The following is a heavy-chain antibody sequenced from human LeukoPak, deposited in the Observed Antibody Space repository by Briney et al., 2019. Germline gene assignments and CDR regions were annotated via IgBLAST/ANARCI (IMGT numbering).Heavy chain of an antibody. V-gene: IGHV3-48*01. CDR2: ISSGSRTI. D-gene: IGHD5-18*01. J-gene: IGHJ4*02. CDR1: GFTFSTYN. Sequence: PGGSLRLSCAGSGFTFSTYNMNWVRQAPGRGLEWVSYISSGSRTISYADSVKGRFTISRDNAKKSLYLQMNSLRAEDTAVYYCARTGNTYGFGYWGQGTLVTVS. CDR3: ARTGNTYGFGY.